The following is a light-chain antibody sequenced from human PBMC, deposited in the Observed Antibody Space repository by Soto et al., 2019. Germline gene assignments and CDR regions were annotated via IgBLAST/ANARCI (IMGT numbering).Light chain of an antibody. J-gene: IGKJ1*01. CDR3: QQSYSIPWT. CDR1: QSISSY. Sequence: DIQMTQSPSSLSASVGDRVNITCRASQSISSYVNWYQQRPGKAPKVLLYGASSLQSGVPSRFSGTGYGTDFTLTVSNLQPEDFATYYCQQSYSIPWTFGQGTRVEIK. CDR2: GAS. V-gene: IGKV1-39*01.